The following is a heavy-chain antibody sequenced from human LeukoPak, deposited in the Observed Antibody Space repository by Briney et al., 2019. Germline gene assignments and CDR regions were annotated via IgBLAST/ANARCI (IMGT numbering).Heavy chain of an antibody. CDR1: GGSISSGGYY. V-gene: IGHV4-30-2*01. J-gene: IGHJ6*02. Sequence: SSETLSLTCTVSGGSISSGGYYWSWIRQAPGKGLEWIGYIYHSGSTNYNPSLKSRVTISVDTSKNQFSLKLSSVTAADTAVYYCARALGRWVRGVISDYYYYHGMDVWGQGTTVTVSS. D-gene: IGHD3-10*01. CDR3: ARALGRWVRGVISDYYYYHGMDV. CDR2: IYHSGST.